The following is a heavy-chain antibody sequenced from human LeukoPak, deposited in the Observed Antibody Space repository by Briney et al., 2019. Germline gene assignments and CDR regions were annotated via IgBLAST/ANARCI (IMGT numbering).Heavy chain of an antibody. J-gene: IGHJ5*02. Sequence: KPSETLSLTCTVSGGSITSYYCSWIRQLPGKGLEWIGYIYHSGSTNYNPSLKRRHTISVDTSKNQFSLKLSSVTAADTAVYYCARGNWNYVWFDPWGQGTLVTVSS. CDR3: ARGNWNYVWFDP. CDR2: IYHSGST. D-gene: IGHD1-7*01. CDR1: GGSITSYY. V-gene: IGHV4-59*12.